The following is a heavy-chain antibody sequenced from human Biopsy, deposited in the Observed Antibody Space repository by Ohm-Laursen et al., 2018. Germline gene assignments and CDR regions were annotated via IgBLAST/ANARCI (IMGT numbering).Heavy chain of an antibody. CDR1: GFGMYA. D-gene: IGHD6-19*01. CDR3: AKDGGQWLGGAFDI. J-gene: IGHJ3*02. Sequence: SLRLSCAATGFGMYAMHWVRQPPGKGLEWLAVIAYDGSNKYYAESVKGRFTISRDRSRDTVHLQMNSLRYEDTALYYCAKDGGQWLGGAFDIWGHGTMVSVSS. V-gene: IGHV3-30*18. CDR2: IAYDGSNK.